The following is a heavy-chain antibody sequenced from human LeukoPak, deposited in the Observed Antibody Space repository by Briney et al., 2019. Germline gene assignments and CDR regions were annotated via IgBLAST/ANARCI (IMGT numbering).Heavy chain of an antibody. CDR1: GGSISSRSYY. CDR3: ARRAGYSSSSAQSPFDY. Sequence: PSETLSLTCTVSGGSISSRSYYWGWIRQPPGKGLEWIGSIYYSESTYYNPSLKSRVTISVDTSKNPFSLKLSSVTAADTAVYYCARRAGYSSSSAQSPFDYWGQGTLVTVSS. J-gene: IGHJ4*02. CDR2: IYYSEST. D-gene: IGHD6-13*01. V-gene: IGHV4-39*01.